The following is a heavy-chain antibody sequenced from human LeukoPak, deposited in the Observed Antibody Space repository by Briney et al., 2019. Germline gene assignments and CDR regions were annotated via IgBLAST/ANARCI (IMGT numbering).Heavy chain of an antibody. CDR3: VKAAGGYGGYYFDY. J-gene: IGHJ4*02. CDR1: GFSFSNYA. D-gene: IGHD5-12*01. CDR2: VSGNGVST. V-gene: IGHV3-64*05. Sequence: GGSLRLSCSASGFSFSNYALHWVRQAPGKGLEYVSGVSGNGVSTYYADSLQGRFTISRDNSKDTLYFQMSSLRAEDTAVYYCVKAAGGYGGYYFDYWGQGTLVTVSS.